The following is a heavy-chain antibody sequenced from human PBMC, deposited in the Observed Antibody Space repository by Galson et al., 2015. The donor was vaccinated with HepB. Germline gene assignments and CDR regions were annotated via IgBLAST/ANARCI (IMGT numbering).Heavy chain of an antibody. CDR2: IKGDGSET. Sequence: SLRLSCAASGFTFSSYWMTWVRQAPGKGLEWVANIKGDGSETNYVDSVKGRFTISRDNVATSLYLQMNTLRPEETAVYYCVRDLTYFGTFVYYDALDTWGHGTMVIVSS. CDR1: GFTFSSYW. V-gene: IGHV3-7*01. CDR3: VRDLTYFGTFVYYDALDT. D-gene: IGHD2/OR15-2a*01. J-gene: IGHJ3*02.